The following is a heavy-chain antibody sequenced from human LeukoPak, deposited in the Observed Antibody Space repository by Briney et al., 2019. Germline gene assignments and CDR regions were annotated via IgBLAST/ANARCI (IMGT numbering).Heavy chain of an antibody. D-gene: IGHD4/OR15-4a*01. CDR1: GFTFSGYG. CDR3: PKARSDYGGWGPIGPLDC. V-gene: IGHV3-30*02. CDR2: IRCDGSDK. J-gene: IGHJ4*02. Sequence: GGSLRLSCVASGFTFSGYGMHWVRQAPGRGLEWVAFIRCDGSDKFYADSVKGRFTISRDNSIDTLYLQMNNLKVEDTAVYYCPKARSDYGGWGPIGPLDCWVQGTEVAVSP.